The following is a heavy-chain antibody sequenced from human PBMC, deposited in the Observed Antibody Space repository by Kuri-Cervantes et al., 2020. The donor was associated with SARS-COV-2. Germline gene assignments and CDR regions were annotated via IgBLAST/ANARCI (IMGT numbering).Heavy chain of an antibody. CDR1: GGTLRNYA. J-gene: IGHJ6*03. D-gene: IGHD6-19*01. CDR2: IIPMFDSL. Sequence: SVKVSCKASGGTLRNYAISWVRQAPGQGLEWMGGIIPMFDSLNYAQKFQGRVTLTTDESTSTAYMELSSLTSEDTAVYYCGSTIAVAGVGVYYHLDVWGKGTTVIVSS. CDR3: GSTIAVAGVGVYYHLDV. V-gene: IGHV1-69*05.